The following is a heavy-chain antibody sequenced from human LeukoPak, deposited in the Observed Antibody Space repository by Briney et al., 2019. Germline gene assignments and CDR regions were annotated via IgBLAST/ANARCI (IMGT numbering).Heavy chain of an antibody. J-gene: IGHJ5*02. Sequence: GESLKISCKDSGYSFPTYWIAWLRQRPGKGLEWMGIIYPGDSDTRYSPSFQGQVTISADKSISTAYLQWSSLKASDTAMYYCAGSYWGNNWFDPWGQGTLVTVSS. CDR3: AGSYWGNNWFDP. D-gene: IGHD3-10*01. CDR1: GYSFPTYW. V-gene: IGHV5-51*01. CDR2: IYPGDSDT.